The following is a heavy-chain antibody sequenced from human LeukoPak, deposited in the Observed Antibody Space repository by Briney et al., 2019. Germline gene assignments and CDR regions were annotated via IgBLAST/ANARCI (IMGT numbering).Heavy chain of an antibody. Sequence: GGSLRLSCAASGFTFSAHYMDWVRQAPGTGLEWVGRTTNKAYSYTTEYAASVKGRFTISTDDSKNSLYLQMNSLKTDDTAVYYCARRMVQSGNYGMDVWGQGTTVTVSS. CDR1: GFTFSAHY. V-gene: IGHV3-72*01. D-gene: IGHD1-1*01. CDR3: ARRMVQSGNYGMDV. CDR2: TTNKAYSYTT. J-gene: IGHJ6*02.